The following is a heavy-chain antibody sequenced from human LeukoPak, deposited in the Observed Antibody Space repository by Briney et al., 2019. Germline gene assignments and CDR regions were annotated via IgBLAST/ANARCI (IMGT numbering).Heavy chain of an antibody. Sequence: GESLKISCKGSGYTFTSYWIGWVRQMPGKGLEWMGIIYPRDSDTRYSPSFQGQVTISADKSISTAYLQWSSLKASDTAMYYCARTYYYGAGSFWTWFDPWGQGTQVIVSS. D-gene: IGHD3-10*01. CDR1: GYTFTSYW. CDR3: ARTYYYGAGSFWTWFDP. J-gene: IGHJ5*02. V-gene: IGHV5-51*01. CDR2: IYPRDSDT.